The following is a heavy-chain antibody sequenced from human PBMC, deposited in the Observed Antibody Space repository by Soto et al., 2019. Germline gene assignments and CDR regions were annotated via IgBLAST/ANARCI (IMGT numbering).Heavy chain of an antibody. CDR3: ARDVSLLVVVIKSPDY. D-gene: IGHD3-22*01. V-gene: IGHV3-30-3*01. J-gene: IGHJ4*02. CDR2: ISYDGSNK. CDR1: GFTFSSYA. Sequence: QVQLVESGGGVVQPGRSLRLSCAASGFTFSSYAMHWVRQAPGKGLEWVAVISYDGSNKYYADSVKGRFTISRDNSKNTLYLQMNSLRAEDTAVYYCARDVSLLVVVIKSPDYWGQGTLVTVSS.